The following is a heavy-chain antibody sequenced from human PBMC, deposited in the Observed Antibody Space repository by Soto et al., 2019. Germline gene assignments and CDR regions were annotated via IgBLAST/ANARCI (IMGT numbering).Heavy chain of an antibody. CDR1: GFTFDDYT. Sequence: GSLRLSCAASGFTFDDYTMHWVRQAPGKGLEWVSLISWDGGSTYYADSVKGRFTISRDNSKNSLYLQMNSLRTEDTALYYCARGRSSGWGGYYYYGMDVWGQGTTVTVSS. CDR2: ISWDGGST. D-gene: IGHD6-19*01. J-gene: IGHJ6*02. V-gene: IGHV3-43*01. CDR3: ARGRSSGWGGYYYYGMDV.